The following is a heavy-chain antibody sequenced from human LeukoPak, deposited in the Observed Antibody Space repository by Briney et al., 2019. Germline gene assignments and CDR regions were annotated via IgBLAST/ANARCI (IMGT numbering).Heavy chain of an antibody. Sequence: SETLSLTCTVSGGSISSYYWSWIRQPPGKGLGWIGYIYYSGSTNYNPSLKSRVTISVDTSKNQFSLKLSSVTAADTAVYYCARDHDSSGPWGQGTLVTVSS. J-gene: IGHJ5*02. V-gene: IGHV4-59*08. CDR3: ARDHDSSGP. D-gene: IGHD3-22*01. CDR2: IYYSGST. CDR1: GGSISSYY.